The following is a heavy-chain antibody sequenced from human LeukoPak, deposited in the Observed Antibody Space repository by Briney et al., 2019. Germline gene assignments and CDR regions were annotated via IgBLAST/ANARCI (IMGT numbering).Heavy chain of an antibody. D-gene: IGHD3-10*01. Sequence: WASVTVSCKASGYTFTTYAMNWVRQAPGQGLEWMGWINTNTGNPTYAQGFTGRFVFSLDTSVSTAYLQISSLKAEDTAVYYCARDKVREVRGVMGPFDPWGQGTLVTVSS. CDR1: GYTFTTYA. CDR2: INTNTGNP. V-gene: IGHV7-4-1*02. J-gene: IGHJ5*02. CDR3: ARDKVREVRGVMGPFDP.